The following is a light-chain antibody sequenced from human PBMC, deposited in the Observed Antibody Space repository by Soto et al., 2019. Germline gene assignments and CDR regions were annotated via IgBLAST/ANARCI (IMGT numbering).Light chain of an antibody. CDR2: DTS. Sequence: ETVLTQSPGTLSLSPGERATVSCRASQSVGGSSLAWYQQRPGQAPRLLIYDTSKRATGIPDRFSGSGSGTDFTRTSSRLEPEDFAVYYCQQYQNSPRTFGQGTKVEIK. J-gene: IGKJ1*01. CDR3: QQYQNSPRT. CDR1: QSVGGSS. V-gene: IGKV3-20*01.